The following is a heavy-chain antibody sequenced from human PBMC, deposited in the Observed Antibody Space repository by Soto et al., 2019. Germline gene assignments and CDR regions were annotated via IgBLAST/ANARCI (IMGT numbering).Heavy chain of an antibody. CDR2: IYYSGST. CDR3: ARHGNTNSGWFDP. J-gene: IGHJ5*02. V-gene: IGHV4-59*08. D-gene: IGHD4-4*01. CDR1: GGSISRYY. Sequence: SETLSLTCNVSGGSISRYYWSWIRQPPGKGLEWIGYIYYSGSTNYNPSLKSRVTILVDTSKNQFSLKLRSVTAADTAVYYCARHGNTNSGWFDPWGQGTLVTVSS.